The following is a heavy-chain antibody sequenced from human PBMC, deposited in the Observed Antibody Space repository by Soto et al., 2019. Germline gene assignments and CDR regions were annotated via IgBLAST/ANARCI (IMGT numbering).Heavy chain of an antibody. CDR2: ISYDGSNK. J-gene: IGHJ4*02. CDR1: GFTFSSYA. Sequence: QVQLVESGGGVVQPGRSLRLSCAASGFTFSSYAMHWVRQAPGKGLEWVAVISYDGSNKYYADSVKGRFTISRDNSKNTLYLQMNSLRAEDTAVYYCAREPDDYGDYPPGRNWGQGTLVTVSS. V-gene: IGHV3-30-3*01. D-gene: IGHD4-17*01. CDR3: AREPDDYGDYPPGRN.